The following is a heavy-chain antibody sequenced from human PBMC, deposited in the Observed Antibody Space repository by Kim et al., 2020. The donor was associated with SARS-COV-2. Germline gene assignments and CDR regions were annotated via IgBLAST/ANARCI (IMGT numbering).Heavy chain of an antibody. CDR2: ISAYNGNT. Sequence: ASVKVSCKASGYTFTSYGISWVRQAPGQGLEWMGWISAYNGNTNYAQKLQGRVTMTTDTSTSTAYMELRSLRSDDTAVYYCARDFGLDMITFGGVTPFDYWGQGTLVTVSS. J-gene: IGHJ4*02. CDR3: ARDFGLDMITFGGVTPFDY. V-gene: IGHV1-18*01. CDR1: GYTFTSYG. D-gene: IGHD3-16*01.